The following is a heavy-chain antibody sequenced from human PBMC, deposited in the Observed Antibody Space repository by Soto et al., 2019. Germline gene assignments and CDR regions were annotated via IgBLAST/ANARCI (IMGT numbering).Heavy chain of an antibody. J-gene: IGHJ6*02. CDR3: ARVYGSGSPHYYYYYYGMDV. CDR2: IYYSGST. Sequence: PSETLSLTCTVPGGSISSYYWSWIRQPPGKGLEWIGYIYYSGSTNYNPSLKSRVTISVDTSKNQFSLKLSSVTAADTAVYYCARVYGSGSPHYYYYYYGMDVWGQGTTVTVS. CDR1: GGSISSYY. V-gene: IGHV4-59*01. D-gene: IGHD3-10*01.